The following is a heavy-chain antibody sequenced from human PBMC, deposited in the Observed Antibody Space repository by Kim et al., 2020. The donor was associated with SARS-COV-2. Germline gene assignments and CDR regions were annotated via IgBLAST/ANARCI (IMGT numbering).Heavy chain of an antibody. CDR3: ARSAHFWSGHYLDL. D-gene: IGHD3-3*01. J-gene: IGHJ5*02. CDR2: INPYSGDT. Sequence: ASVKVPCKASGYTFTDYYIHWVRQAPGQGLEWMGWINPYSGDTNYAQKFQGRVTMTRDTSISTPYVELTSLRSDDTAVYYCARSAHFWSGHYLDLWGQGTLITVSP. CDR1: GYTFTDYY. V-gene: IGHV1-2*02.